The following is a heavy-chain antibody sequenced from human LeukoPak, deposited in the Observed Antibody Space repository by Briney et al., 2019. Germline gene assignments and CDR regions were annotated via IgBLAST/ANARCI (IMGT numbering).Heavy chain of an antibody. D-gene: IGHD2-15*01. CDR1: GLTFSSYW. CDR3: ARDSALYCSGGSCTDY. Sequence: GGSLRLSCAASGLTFSSYWMSWVRQAPGKGLEWVANIKQDGSEKYYVDSVKGRFTISRDNAKNSLYLQMNSLRAEDTAVYYCARDSALYCSGGSCTDYWGQGTLVTVSS. CDR2: IKQDGSEK. J-gene: IGHJ4*02. V-gene: IGHV3-7*01.